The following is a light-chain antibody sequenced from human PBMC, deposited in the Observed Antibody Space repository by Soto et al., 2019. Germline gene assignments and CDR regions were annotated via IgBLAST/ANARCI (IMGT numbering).Light chain of an antibody. CDR1: QSVTSRY. J-gene: IGKJ4*01. CDR3: QHYGVSLT. CDR2: GAS. Sequence: EIVLTQSPGTLSLFPGERGTLSCRASQSVTSRYLAWYQQKPGQAPRLLIFGASSRAAGITDRFSGSGSGTDFTLTISRLEPEDFAVYYCQHYGVSLTFGGGTTVEIK. V-gene: IGKV3-20*01.